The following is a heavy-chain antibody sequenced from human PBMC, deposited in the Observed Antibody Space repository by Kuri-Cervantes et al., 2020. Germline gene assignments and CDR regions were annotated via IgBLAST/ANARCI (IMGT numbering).Heavy chain of an antibody. Sequence: ASVKVSCKASGYSFLHYAVAWVRQAPGQGLEWMGWITAYSGNTHYAQHLQGKVTMTADTFTSTAYLELRTLTSDDTAVYYCARDRALGYSSGWYYPLLYDGMDVWGQGTTVTVSS. CDR2: ITAYSGNT. CDR3: ARDRALGYSSGWYYPLLYDGMDV. D-gene: IGHD6-19*01. V-gene: IGHV1-18*01. CDR1: GYSFLHYA. J-gene: IGHJ6*02.